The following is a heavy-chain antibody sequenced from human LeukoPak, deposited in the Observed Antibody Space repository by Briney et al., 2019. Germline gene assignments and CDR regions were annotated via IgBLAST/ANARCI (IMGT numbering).Heavy chain of an antibody. V-gene: IGHV1-2*02. CDR3: ARSIEGDLPKNWFDT. Sequence: GASVNVSCNSSVYKFSDYNIHGVRHAPRQALEWMMYNDPNSGGTKYAKKFKGRVSMTRARSIRTAYMELSRLRSDDTAVYYCARSIEGDLPKNWFDTWGPGTPVTVS. CDR1: VYKFSDYN. J-gene: IGHJ5*02. CDR2: NDPNSGGT. D-gene: IGHD3-16*01.